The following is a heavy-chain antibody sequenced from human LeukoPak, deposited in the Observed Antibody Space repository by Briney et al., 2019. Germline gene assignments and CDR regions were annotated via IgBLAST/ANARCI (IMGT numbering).Heavy chain of an antibody. J-gene: IGHJ3*02. V-gene: IGHV3-48*03. CDR2: ISSSGSTI. CDR1: GFTFSSYE. CDR3: ARDRYSSSWYSSNAFDI. Sequence: GGSLRLSCAASGFTFSSYEMNWVRQAPGKGLEWVSYISSSGSTIYYADSVKGRFTISRDNAKNSLYLQMNSLRAEDTAVYYCARDRYSSSWYSSNAFDIWGQGTMVTVSS. D-gene: IGHD6-13*01.